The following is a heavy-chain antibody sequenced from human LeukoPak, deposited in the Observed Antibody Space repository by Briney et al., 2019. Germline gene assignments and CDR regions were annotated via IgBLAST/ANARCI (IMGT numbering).Heavy chain of an antibody. CDR3: ARGYSSSWYADFQH. CDR2: IIPIFGTA. D-gene: IGHD6-13*01. J-gene: IGHJ1*01. CDR1: GYTFTSYD. V-gene: IGHV1-69*05. Sequence: ASVKVSCKASGYTFTSYDISWVRQAPGQGLEWIGGIIPIFGTANYAQKFQGRVTITTDESTSTAYMELSSLRSEDTAVYYCARGYSSSWYADFQHWGQGTLVTVSS.